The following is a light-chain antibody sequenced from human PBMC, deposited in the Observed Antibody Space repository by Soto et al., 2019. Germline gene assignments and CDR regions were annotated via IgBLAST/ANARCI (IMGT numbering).Light chain of an antibody. V-gene: IGKV1-5*03. CDR3: QQYSYYAT. CDR2: KAS. J-gene: IGKJ1*01. Sequence: DIRMTQSPSTLSASVGDRVTITCRASQTISSWLAWYQQKPGKAPKLLIYKASTLESGVPSRFSGSGSGTDYTHTVTRMKPEDFAAYYCQQYSYYATFGQGTKVEIK. CDR1: QTISSW.